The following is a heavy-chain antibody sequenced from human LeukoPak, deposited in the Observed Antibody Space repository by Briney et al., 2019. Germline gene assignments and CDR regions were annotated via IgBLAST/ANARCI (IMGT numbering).Heavy chain of an antibody. CDR1: GGSISSGSSY. CDR2: LYTSGST. D-gene: IGHD6-13*01. V-gene: IGHV4-61*02. Sequence: SETLSLTCAVSGGSISSGSSYWSWIRQPAGKGLEWIGRLYTSGSTNYNPSLKSRVTISVDTSKNQFSLKLSSVTAADTAVYYCARYSTSWSFDYWGQGTLVTVSS. CDR3: ARYSTSWSFDY. J-gene: IGHJ4*02.